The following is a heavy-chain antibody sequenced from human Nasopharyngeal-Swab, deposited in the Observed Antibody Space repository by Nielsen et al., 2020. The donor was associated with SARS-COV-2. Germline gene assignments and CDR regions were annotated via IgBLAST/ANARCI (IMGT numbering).Heavy chain of an antibody. J-gene: IGHJ6*02. D-gene: IGHD6-6*01. CDR2: IIPIFGTA. Sequence: SVKVSCKASGGTFSSYAISWVRQAPGQGLEWMGGIIPIFGTANYAQKFQGRVTITAGESTSTACMELSSLRSEDTAVYYCARRPYSSSSGDYYYGMDVWGQGTTVTVSS. CDR1: GGTFSSYA. CDR3: ARRPYSSSSGDYYYGMDV. V-gene: IGHV1-69*13.